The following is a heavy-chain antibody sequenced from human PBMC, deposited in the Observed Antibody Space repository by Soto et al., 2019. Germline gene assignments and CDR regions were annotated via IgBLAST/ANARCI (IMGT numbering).Heavy chain of an antibody. J-gene: IGHJ6*04. CDR3: ARGDITMVRGVPKKHYDYYGMDV. CDR1: GGSFSGYY. V-gene: IGHV4-34*01. CDR2: INHSGST. D-gene: IGHD3-10*01. Sequence: SETLSLTCAVYGGSFSGYYWSWIRQPPGKGLEWIGEINHSGSTNYNPSLKSRVTISVDTSKNQFSLKLSSVTAADTAVYYCARGDITMVRGVPKKHYDYYGMDVWGKGTTVT.